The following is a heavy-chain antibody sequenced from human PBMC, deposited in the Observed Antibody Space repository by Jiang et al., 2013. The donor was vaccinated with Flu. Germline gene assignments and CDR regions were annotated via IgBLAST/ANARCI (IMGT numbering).Heavy chain of an antibody. CDR1: GFTFSSYA. CDR3: ARDLIMMTTGPYYGMDV. Sequence: QLVESGGGLVQPGGSLRLSCAASGFTFSSYAMNWVRQAPGKGLEWVSAISGSGGSTFYADSVKGRFTISRDNSKNTLHLQMNSLRAEDTAVFYCARDLIMMTTGPYYGMDVWGQGTTVTVSS. CDR2: ISGSGGST. V-gene: IGHV3-23*04. J-gene: IGHJ6*02. D-gene: IGHD4-17*01.